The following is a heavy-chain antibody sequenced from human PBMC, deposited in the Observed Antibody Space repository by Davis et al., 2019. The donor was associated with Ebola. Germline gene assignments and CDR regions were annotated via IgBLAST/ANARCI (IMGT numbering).Heavy chain of an antibody. V-gene: IGHV3-48*03. D-gene: IGHD5-24*01. Sequence: GGSLRLSCAASGLTFSRYEMNWVRQAPGKGLEWVSYISGSATSTFYADSVKGRFTISRDNARDSLYLQMDSLRVEDTALYYCAPKMAGSHPFDYWGQGTPVTVSS. CDR2: ISGSATST. CDR1: GLTFSRYE. J-gene: IGHJ4*02. CDR3: APKMAGSHPFDY.